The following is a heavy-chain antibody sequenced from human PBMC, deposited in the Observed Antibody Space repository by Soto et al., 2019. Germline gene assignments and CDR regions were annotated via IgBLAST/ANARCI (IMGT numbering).Heavy chain of an antibody. CDR2: INPNSGGT. J-gene: IGHJ6*02. CDR1: GYTFTGYY. Sequence: GASVKVSCKASGYTFTGYYMHWVRRAPGQGLEWMGWINPNSGGTNCAQKFQGWVTMTRDRSISTAYMELSRLRSDDTAVYYCARDFRLAYYYDSSGYSYYYGMDVWGQGTTVTVSS. V-gene: IGHV1-2*04. CDR3: ARDFRLAYYYDSSGYSYYYGMDV. D-gene: IGHD3-22*01.